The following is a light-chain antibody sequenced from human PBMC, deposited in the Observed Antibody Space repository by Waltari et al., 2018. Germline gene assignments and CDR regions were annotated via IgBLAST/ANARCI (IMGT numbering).Light chain of an antibody. Sequence: EKVMTQSPATLSVSPGERVSLSCRASQSPKTSLAWYQQTPGQAPRLLIYRASTRAAGVPDRFSGSGSGTEFTLTISSLQSEDSAIYYCQQYNIWPWTFGPGTNVDIK. CDR3: QQYNIWPWT. V-gene: IGKV3D-15*01. J-gene: IGKJ1*01. CDR2: RAS. CDR1: QSPKTS.